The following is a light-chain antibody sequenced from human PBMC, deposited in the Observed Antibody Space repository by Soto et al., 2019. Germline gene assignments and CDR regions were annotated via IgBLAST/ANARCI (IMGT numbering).Light chain of an antibody. Sequence: DIQMTQSPSSLSASVGDRVTITCQASQDINSYLAWYQQKPGKAPKFLIFDAFNLETGVPSRFSGSGSGTDFTLTINSLQPEDFAAYYCLQYESYPYTFGQGTKVDIK. J-gene: IGKJ2*01. CDR1: QDINSY. CDR3: LQYESYPYT. CDR2: DAF. V-gene: IGKV1-33*01.